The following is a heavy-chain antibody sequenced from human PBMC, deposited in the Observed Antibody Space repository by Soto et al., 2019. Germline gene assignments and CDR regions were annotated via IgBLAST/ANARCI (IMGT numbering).Heavy chain of an antibody. J-gene: IGHJ5*02. CDR3: AKRRSSTTVTTGVWFDP. CDR2: ISGSGGST. Sequence: EVQLLESGGGLVQPGGSLRLSCAASGFTFSSYAMSWVRQAPGKGLEWVSAISGSGGSTYYADPVKGRFTISRDNSKNTLYLQMNSLRAEDTAVYYCAKRRSSTTVTTGVWFDPWGQGTLVTVSS. V-gene: IGHV3-23*01. D-gene: IGHD4-17*01. CDR1: GFTFSSYA.